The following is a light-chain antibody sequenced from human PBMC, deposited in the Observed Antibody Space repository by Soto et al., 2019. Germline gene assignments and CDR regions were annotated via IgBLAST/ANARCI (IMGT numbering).Light chain of an antibody. CDR2: DAS. CDR3: QQRINSIT. Sequence: EIVLTQSPATLSLSPGERVTLSCRASQSVGNYFTWYQQKPGQAPRLLIYDASNRAAGIPARFSGSGSGTDFTLTISSLEPEDFAVYYCQQRINSITFGQGTRLEI. V-gene: IGKV3-11*01. J-gene: IGKJ5*01. CDR1: QSVGNY.